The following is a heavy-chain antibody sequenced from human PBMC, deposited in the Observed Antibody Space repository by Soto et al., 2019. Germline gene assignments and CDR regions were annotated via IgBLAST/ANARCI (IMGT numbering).Heavy chain of an antibody. CDR1: GYTFTSYG. J-gene: IGHJ4*02. D-gene: IGHD3-10*01. CDR3: AREMVRGVGSDY. V-gene: IGHV1-18*01. CDR2: ISTYNGNT. Sequence: QVQLVQSGAEVKKPGASVKVSCKASGYTFTSYGISWVRQAPGQGLEWMGWISTYNGNTKYAQKLQGRVTMTTDTATTTAYMELRSLGSDDTAVFYCAREMVRGVGSDYWGQGTLVTVSS.